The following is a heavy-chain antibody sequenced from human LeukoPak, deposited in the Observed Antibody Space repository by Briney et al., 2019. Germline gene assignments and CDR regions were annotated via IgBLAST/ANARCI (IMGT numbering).Heavy chain of an antibody. V-gene: IGHV5-51*01. D-gene: IGHD6-19*01. J-gene: IGHJ4*02. CDR3: ARRSGWDSGWNEYYFDY. Sequence: GESLKISCKGSGYSFTSYWIGWVRQMPGKGLEWMGIIYPGDSDTRYSPSFRGQVTISADKSINTAYLQWSSLKASDTAMYYCARRSGWDSGWNEYYFDYWGQGTLVTVSS. CDR1: GYSFTSYW. CDR2: IYPGDSDT.